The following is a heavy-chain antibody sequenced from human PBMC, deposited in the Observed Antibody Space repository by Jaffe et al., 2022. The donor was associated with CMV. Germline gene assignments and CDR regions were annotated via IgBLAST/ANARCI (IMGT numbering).Heavy chain of an antibody. CDR2: LSDSGDT. CDR3: ARGMASTPTEAFDI. J-gene: IGHJ3*02. Sequence: QVQLQESGPGLVKSSETLSLTCTVSGVSISSYYWSWIRQPPGKGLEWIGYLSDSGDTNYNPSLKSRVTISVDSSKNQFSLKVRYVTAADTAVYYCARGMASTPTEAFDIWGQGTMVTVS. D-gene: IGHD5-12*01. V-gene: IGHV4-59*01. CDR1: GVSISSYY.